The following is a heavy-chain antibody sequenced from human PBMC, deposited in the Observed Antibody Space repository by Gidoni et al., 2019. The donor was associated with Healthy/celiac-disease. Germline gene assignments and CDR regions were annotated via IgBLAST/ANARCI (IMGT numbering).Heavy chain of an antibody. J-gene: IGHJ5*02. CDR3: ARVASSWYDRWFDP. CDR2: IYHSGST. Sequence: QVQLQESGPGLVKPSGTLSLTCAVSSGPVSSSNWWSWVRQPPGKGLEWIGEIYHSGSTNDNPSLKSRVTISVDKSKNQFSLKLSSVTAADTAVYYCARVASSWYDRWFDPWGQGTLVTVSS. D-gene: IGHD6-13*01. CDR1: SGPVSSSNW. V-gene: IGHV4-4*02.